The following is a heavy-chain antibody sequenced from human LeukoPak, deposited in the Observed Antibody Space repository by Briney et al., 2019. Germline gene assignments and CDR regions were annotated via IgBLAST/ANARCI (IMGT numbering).Heavy chain of an antibody. CDR1: GFTVSGNY. D-gene: IGHD6-19*01. V-gene: IGHV3-66*04. CDR2: IYSGGST. Sequence: GGSLRLSCAASGFTVSGNYMSWVRRAPGKGLEWVSVIYSGGSTYYAESVKGRFTISRDNSKNTLYLQMNSLRAEDTAVYYCARQVSGWYHYFDYWGQGTLVTVSS. CDR3: ARQVSGWYHYFDY. J-gene: IGHJ4*02.